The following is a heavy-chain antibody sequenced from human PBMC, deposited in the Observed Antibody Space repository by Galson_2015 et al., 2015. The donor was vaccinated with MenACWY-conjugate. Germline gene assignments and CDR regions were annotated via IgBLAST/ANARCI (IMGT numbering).Heavy chain of an antibody. CDR2: ISPGSGRI. J-gene: IGHJ4*02. CDR1: GLTFSRCG. Sequence: SLRLSCAASGLTFSRCGMNWVRQAPGKGLEWISYISPGSGRIYYADSAKGRFTISRDDAKNSLFLQISSLRDEDTAVYYCAWGRNPTVKSMYLDYWGQGTLVTVSS. D-gene: IGHD1-14*01. V-gene: IGHV3-48*02. CDR3: AWGRNPTVKSMYLDY.